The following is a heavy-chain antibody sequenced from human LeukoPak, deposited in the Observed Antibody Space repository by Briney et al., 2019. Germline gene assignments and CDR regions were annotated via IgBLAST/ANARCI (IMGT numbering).Heavy chain of an antibody. Sequence: PSETLSLTCIASGGSISSSGYYWSWIRQPPGKGLEWIGYIYYSGGTNYNPSLKSRVTISVDTSKNQFSLKLSSVTAADTAVYYCARGPPPLGYYFDYWGQGTLVTVSS. CDR2: IYYSGGT. V-gene: IGHV4-61*08. D-gene: IGHD7-27*01. CDR3: ARGPPPLGYYFDY. CDR1: GGSISSSGYY. J-gene: IGHJ4*02.